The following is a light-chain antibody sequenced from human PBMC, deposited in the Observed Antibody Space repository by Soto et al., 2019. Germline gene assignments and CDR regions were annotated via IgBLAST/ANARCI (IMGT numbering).Light chain of an antibody. CDR2: EGS. CDR1: SSDIGSYNL. Sequence: SALTQPASVSGSPGQSITVSCSGTSSDIGSYNLVSWYQQHPGKAPKLMIYEGSKRPSGVSNRFSGSKSGNTASLTISGLQAEDEADYYCCSYAGRRTFYVFGTGTKLTVL. CDR3: CSYAGRRTFYV. V-gene: IGLV2-23*01. J-gene: IGLJ1*01.